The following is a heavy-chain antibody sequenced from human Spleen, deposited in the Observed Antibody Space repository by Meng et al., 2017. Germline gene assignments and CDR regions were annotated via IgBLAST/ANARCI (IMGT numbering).Heavy chain of an antibody. Sequence: QLQVQESGPGLVKPSETLSLTCSVSGGSVSSSSFYWVWIRQPPGMTLEWIGCIDYSTYVHYNASPKSRVTMSIDPSKKQISLKLNSVTAADTAVYYCTRGTYTFGHFWYFDLWGHGTLVTVSS. CDR2: IDYSTYV. V-gene: IGHV4-39*01. D-gene: IGHD5-18*01. CDR1: GGSVSSSSFY. CDR3: TRGTYTFGHFWYFDL. J-gene: IGHJ2*01.